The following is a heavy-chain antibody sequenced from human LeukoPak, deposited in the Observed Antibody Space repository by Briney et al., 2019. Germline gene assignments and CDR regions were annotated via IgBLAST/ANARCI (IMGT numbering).Heavy chain of an antibody. CDR1: GFTFSSHS. Sequence: GVLRLSCAASGFTFSSHSMNWVRQAPGKGLEWIGFIRGSIYGGTPKAAASVKGRFIFSRDDSKGVAYLRMNSLKTDDTAVYYCSREWGNGNDLRPDSWGQGTLVTVSS. J-gene: IGHJ4*02. V-gene: IGHV3-49*04. CDR2: IRGSIYGGTP. D-gene: IGHD1-1*01. CDR3: SREWGNGNDLRPDS.